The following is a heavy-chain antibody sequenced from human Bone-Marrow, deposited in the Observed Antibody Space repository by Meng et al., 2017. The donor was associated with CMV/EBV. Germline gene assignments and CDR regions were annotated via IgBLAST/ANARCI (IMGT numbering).Heavy chain of an antibody. Sequence: ASVKVSCKASGYTFTSYDVNWVRQATGQGLEWMGWMNPNSGDTGYAQKFQGRVTMTRNTSISTAYMELSSLKASDTAMYYCASSPSSSSPSDYWGQGTLVTVSS. CDR2: MNPNSGDT. V-gene: IGHV1-8*01. CDR1: GYTFTSYD. J-gene: IGHJ4*02. CDR3: ASSPSSSSPSDY. D-gene: IGHD6-13*01.